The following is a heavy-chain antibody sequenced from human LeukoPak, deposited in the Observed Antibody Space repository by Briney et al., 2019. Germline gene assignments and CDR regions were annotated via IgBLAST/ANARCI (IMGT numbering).Heavy chain of an antibody. Sequence: PGGSLRLSCTASGFTFSTYEMHWVRQATGKGLEWVSAIGITGNTYYLVSVKGRFTISRENAKNSLYLQMNSLRAGDTAVYYCARDLGTGSAYTNRFDLWGQGTLVTVPS. V-gene: IGHV3-13*01. CDR1: GFTFSTYE. D-gene: IGHD3-22*01. CDR3: ARDLGTGSAYTNRFDL. CDR2: IGITGNT. J-gene: IGHJ5*02.